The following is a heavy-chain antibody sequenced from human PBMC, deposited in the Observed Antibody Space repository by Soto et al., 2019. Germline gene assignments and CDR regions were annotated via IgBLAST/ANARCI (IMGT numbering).Heavy chain of an antibody. V-gene: IGHV3-23*05. CDR3: VRDLNYKFFFDL. J-gene: IGHJ4*02. D-gene: IGHD3-10*01. CDR2: IHKTGTIT. Sequence: EVQLLESGGGSVQPGGSLGLSCAASGFTFSDNAMIWVRQTPGGGLERVSGIHKTGTITFYADSVKGRFTISRDNSKNTLYLHMRSLRDGDTAVYYCVRDLNYKFFFDLWGQVTLVTVSS. CDR1: GFTFSDNA.